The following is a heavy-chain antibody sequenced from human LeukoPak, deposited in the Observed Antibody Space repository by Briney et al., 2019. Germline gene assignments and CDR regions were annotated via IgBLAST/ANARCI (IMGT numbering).Heavy chain of an antibody. J-gene: IGHJ4*02. Sequence: GGSLRLSCAASGFTFSSYGMHWVRQAPGKGLEWVAFIRYDGSNKYYADSVKGRFTISRDNSKNTLYLQMNSLRAEDTAVYYCAKGGKYDILTGFRRSRLLGDYRGQGTLVTVSS. V-gene: IGHV3-30*02. CDR1: GFTFSSYG. CDR2: IRYDGSNK. CDR3: AKGGKYDILTGFRRSRLLGDY. D-gene: IGHD3-9*01.